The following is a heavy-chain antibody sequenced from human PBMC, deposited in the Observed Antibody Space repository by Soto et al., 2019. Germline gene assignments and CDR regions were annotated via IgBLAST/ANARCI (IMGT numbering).Heavy chain of an antibody. J-gene: IGHJ6*02. Sequence: QLQLQESGPGLVKPSETLSLTCTVSGGSISSSSYYWGWIRQPPGKGLEWIGSIFYSGSTYYNPSLTGRVTIPGDTSTNPFFLKLSSVTAADTAVYYCARHLTYCSAGSCYSDFPYYGMDVWGQGTTVTVSS. CDR1: GGSISSSSYY. D-gene: IGHD2-15*01. CDR2: IFYSGST. V-gene: IGHV4-39*01. CDR3: ARHLTYCSAGSCYSDFPYYGMDV.